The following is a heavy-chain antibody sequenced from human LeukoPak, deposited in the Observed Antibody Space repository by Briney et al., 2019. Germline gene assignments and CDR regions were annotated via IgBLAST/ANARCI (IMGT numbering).Heavy chain of an antibody. CDR1: GNTLTTYG. D-gene: IGHD6-19*01. CDR2: ISAYSGNT. CDR3: ARDLHSSGWYWFDT. V-gene: IGHV1-18*01. Sequence: ASVKVSCKASGNTLTTYGLSWVRQAPGQGLEWMGWISAYSGNTNYAQKFQGRVTMTTDTSTSTAYMELWSLTSDDTALYYCARDLHSSGWYWFDTWGQGTLVTVSS. J-gene: IGHJ5*02.